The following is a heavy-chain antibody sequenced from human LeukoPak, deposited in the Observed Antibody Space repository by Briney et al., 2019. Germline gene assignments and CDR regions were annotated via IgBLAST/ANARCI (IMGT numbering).Heavy chain of an antibody. V-gene: IGHV3-23*01. J-gene: IGHJ4*02. CDR3: AKGTRVVGATTAFDY. D-gene: IGHD1-26*01. CDR1: GFTFSSYS. Sequence: GGSLRLSCAASGFTFSSYSMNWVRQAPGKGLEWVSVISGGGGSTYYADSVKGRFTISRDNSKNTLYLQMNSLRAEDTAVYYCAKGTRVVGATTAFDYWGQGTLVAVSS. CDR2: ISGGGGST.